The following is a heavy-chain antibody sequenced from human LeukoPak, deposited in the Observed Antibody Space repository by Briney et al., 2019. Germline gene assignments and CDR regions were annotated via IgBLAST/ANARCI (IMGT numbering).Heavy chain of an antibody. CDR3: ARGRPLVYCGGDCPSWFDP. CDR1: GASISNYY. CDR2: IYYSGST. D-gene: IGHD2-21*02. J-gene: IGHJ5*02. V-gene: IGHV4-59*01. Sequence: SETLSLTCSVSGASISNYYWSWIRQPPGKGLEWIGYIYYSGSTNYNPSLKGRVTISVDTSKNQFSLKLSSVTAADTAVYYCARGRPLVYCGGDCPSWFDPWGQGTLVTVSS.